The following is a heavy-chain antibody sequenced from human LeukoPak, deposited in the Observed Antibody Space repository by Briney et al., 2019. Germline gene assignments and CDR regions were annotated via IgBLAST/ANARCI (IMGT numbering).Heavy chain of an antibody. Sequence: GGSLRLSCAASGFTFSSYGMHWVRQAPGKGLEWVAVISYDGSNKYYADSVKGRFTISRDNSKNTLYLQMNSLRAEDTAVYYCARDLGYGDYLTCNYWGQGTLVTVSS. V-gene: IGHV3-30*03. CDR3: ARDLGYGDYLTCNY. D-gene: IGHD4-17*01. CDR1: GFTFSSYG. CDR2: ISYDGSNK. J-gene: IGHJ4*02.